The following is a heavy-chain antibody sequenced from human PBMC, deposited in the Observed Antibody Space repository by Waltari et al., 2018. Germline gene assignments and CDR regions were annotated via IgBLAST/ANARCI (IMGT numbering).Heavy chain of an antibody. CDR1: GYTFTSYD. Sequence: QVQLVQSGAEVKKPGASVKVSCQASGYTFTSYDINWVGQANGQGLEWMGWMNPNSGNTGYAQKFQGRVTITRNTSISTAYMELSSLRSEDTAVYYCARRRPVAAGPRGWFDPWGQGTLVTVSS. V-gene: IGHV1-8*03. J-gene: IGHJ5*02. CDR2: MNPNSGNT. D-gene: IGHD6-13*01. CDR3: ARRRPVAAGPRGWFDP.